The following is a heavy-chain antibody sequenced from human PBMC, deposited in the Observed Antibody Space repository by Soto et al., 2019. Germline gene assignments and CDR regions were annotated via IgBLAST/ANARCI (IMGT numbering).Heavy chain of an antibody. Sequence: SETLSLTCTVSGGSISSYYWSWVRQPPGKGLEWIGYIYYSGSTNYNPSLKSRVTISVDTSKNQFSLKLSSVTAADTAVYYCARLRGSHYYYGMDVWGQGXTVTVSS. CDR3: ARLRGSHYYYGMDV. V-gene: IGHV4-59*01. CDR2: IYYSGST. J-gene: IGHJ6*02. D-gene: IGHD3-10*01. CDR1: GGSISSYY.